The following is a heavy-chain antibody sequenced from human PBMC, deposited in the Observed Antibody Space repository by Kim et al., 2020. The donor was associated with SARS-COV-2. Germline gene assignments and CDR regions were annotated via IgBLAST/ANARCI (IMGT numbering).Heavy chain of an antibody. CDR3: AREGS. CDR2: IPIFGTA. V-gene: IGHV1-69*01. J-gene: IGHJ4*02. D-gene: IGHD3-10*01. Sequence: IPIFGTANYAQKFQGRVTITADESTSTAYMELSSLRSEDTAVYYCAREGSWGQGTLVTVSS.